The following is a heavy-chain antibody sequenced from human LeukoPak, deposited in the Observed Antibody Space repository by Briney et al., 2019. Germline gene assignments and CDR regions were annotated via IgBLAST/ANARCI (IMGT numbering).Heavy chain of an antibody. D-gene: IGHD1-1*01. Sequence: GGSLRLSCAASRFTFSRYWMTWVRQAPGKGLEWVANIKEDGSENSYVESVKGRFTISRDNAKNSLYLQLNSLRAEDTAVYFCARQRYSDYWGQGTLVTVSS. J-gene: IGHJ4*02. CDR1: RFTFSRYW. CDR2: IKEDGSEN. CDR3: ARQRYSDY. V-gene: IGHV3-7*01.